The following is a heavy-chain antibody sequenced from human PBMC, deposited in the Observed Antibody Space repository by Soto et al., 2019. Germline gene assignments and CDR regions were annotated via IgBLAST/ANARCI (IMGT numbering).Heavy chain of an antibody. CDR2: ISYDGSNK. CDR3: AREITANWFDP. Sequence: QVQLVESGGGVVQPGRSLRLSCAASGFTFSSYAMHWVRQAPGKGLEWVAVISYDGSNKYYADSVKGRFTISRDNSKNTLYLHMNSLRAEDTAVYYCAREITANWFDPWGQGTLVTVSS. J-gene: IGHJ5*02. V-gene: IGHV3-30-3*01. CDR1: GFTFSSYA. D-gene: IGHD1-20*01.